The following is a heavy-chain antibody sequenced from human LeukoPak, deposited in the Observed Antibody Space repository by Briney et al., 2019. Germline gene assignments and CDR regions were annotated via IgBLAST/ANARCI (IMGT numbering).Heavy chain of an antibody. Sequence: GGSLRLSCAASGFTFSSYGMHWVRQAPGKGLEWVAVISYDGSNKYYADSVKGRFTISRDNSKNTLYLQMNSLRAEDTAVYYCAKEGPLMDYDILTGSSVFDYWVREPWSPSPQ. CDR1: GFTFSSYG. V-gene: IGHV3-30*18. D-gene: IGHD3-9*01. CDR2: ISYDGSNK. J-gene: IGHJ4*02. CDR3: AKEGPLMDYDILTGSSVFDY.